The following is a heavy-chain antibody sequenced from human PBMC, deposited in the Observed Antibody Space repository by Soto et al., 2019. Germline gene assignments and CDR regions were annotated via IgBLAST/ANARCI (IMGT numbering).Heavy chain of an antibody. V-gene: IGHV3-15*07. CDR2: IKSKTDGGTT. D-gene: IGHD2-15*01. CDR1: GFTFSNAW. CDR3: TTDWGYCSGGSCYYANDAFDI. Sequence: GGSLRLSCAASGFTFSNAWMNWVRQAPGKGLEWVGRIKSKTDGGTTDYAAPVKGRFTISRDDSKNTLYLQMNSLKTEDTAVYYCTTDWGYCSGGSCYYANDAFDIWGQGTMVTVS. J-gene: IGHJ3*02.